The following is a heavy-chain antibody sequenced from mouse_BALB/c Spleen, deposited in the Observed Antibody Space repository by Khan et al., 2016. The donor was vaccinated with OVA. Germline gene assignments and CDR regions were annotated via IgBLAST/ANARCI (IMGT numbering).Heavy chain of an antibody. J-gene: IGHJ2*02. Sequence: QLKESGPGLVKPSQSLSLTCTVTGYSITSDYAWNWIRQFPGNKLEWMGFISYSGNTKYNPSLKSRFSITRDTSKNQFFLQLNSVTTEDTATYYCARVYGGDFDYWGQGTSRTVSS. V-gene: IGHV3-2*02. CDR3: ARVYGGDFDY. CDR2: ISYSGNT. CDR1: GYSITSDYA. D-gene: IGHD1-1*01.